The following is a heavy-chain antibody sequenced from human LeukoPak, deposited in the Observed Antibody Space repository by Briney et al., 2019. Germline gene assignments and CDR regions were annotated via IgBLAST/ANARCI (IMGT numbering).Heavy chain of an antibody. J-gene: IGHJ4*02. V-gene: IGHV3-21*01. CDR1: GFTFSSYS. CDR3: ARGSLVVPAAKLSFDY. D-gene: IGHD2-2*01. Sequence: GGSLRLSCAASGFTFSSYSMNWVRQAPGKGLEWVSSISSSSSYIYYADSVKGRFTISRDNSKNTLYLQMNSLRAEDTAVYYCARGSLVVPAAKLSFDYWGQGTLVTVSS. CDR2: ISSSSSYI.